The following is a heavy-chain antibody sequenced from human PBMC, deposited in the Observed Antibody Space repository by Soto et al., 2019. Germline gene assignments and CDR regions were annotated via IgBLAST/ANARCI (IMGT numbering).Heavy chain of an antibody. D-gene: IGHD3-22*01. J-gene: IGHJ5*02. CDR3: ARCVDDYDSSGYHNYFDR. Sequence: SVTLSVTWSVSGGSSSSGGYDWGSIRQTPGEALEWIGYIYHSGSTYYNPSLKSRVTISVDRSKNQFSLKLSSVTAADTPVYYCARCVDDYDSSGYHNYFDRCDQVTMVIVSS. V-gene: IGHV4-30-2*01. CDR2: IYHSGST. CDR1: GGSSSSGGYD.